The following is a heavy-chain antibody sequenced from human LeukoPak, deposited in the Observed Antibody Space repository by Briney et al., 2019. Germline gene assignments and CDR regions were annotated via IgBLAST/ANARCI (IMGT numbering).Heavy chain of an antibody. CDR1: GFTFSSYG. CDR3: AKTGGIVVAYYYMDV. CDR2: IWYDGSNK. D-gene: IGHD3-22*01. V-gene: IGHV3-33*06. J-gene: IGHJ6*03. Sequence: PGGSLTLSCAASGFTFSSYGMHWIRQAPGKGLEWVAVIWYDGSNKYYADSEKSRFTIYRDNSKNTLYLQMNRLRAEDTAVYYCAKTGGIVVAYYYMDVWGKGTTVTVSS.